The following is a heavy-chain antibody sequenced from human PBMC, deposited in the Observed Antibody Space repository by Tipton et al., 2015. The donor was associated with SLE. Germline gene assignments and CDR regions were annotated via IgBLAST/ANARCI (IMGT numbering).Heavy chain of an antibody. V-gene: IGHV4-39*07. CDR1: GGSISSSSYY. D-gene: IGHD3-22*01. CDR2: IYYSGST. CDR3: ARDRSGDYMDV. Sequence: TLSLTCAVSGGSISSSSYYWGWIRQPPGKGLEWIGSIYYSGSTNYNPSLKSRVTISVDTSKNQFSLKLSSVTAADTAVYYCARDRSGDYMDVWGKGTTVTGSS. J-gene: IGHJ6*03.